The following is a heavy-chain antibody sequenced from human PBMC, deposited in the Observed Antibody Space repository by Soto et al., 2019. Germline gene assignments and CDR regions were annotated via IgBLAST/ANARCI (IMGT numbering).Heavy chain of an antibody. CDR2: ISYDGSNK. D-gene: IGHD3-10*01. CDR3: AKDRGITMVRGVIITPYYYYYGMDV. Sequence: PGGSLRLSCAASGFTFSSYGMHWVRQAPGKGLEWVAVISYDGSNKYYADSVKGRFTISRDNSKNTLYLQMNSLRAEDTAVYYCAKDRGITMVRGVIITPYYYYYGMDVWGQGTTVTVSS. V-gene: IGHV3-30*18. CDR1: GFTFSSYG. J-gene: IGHJ6*02.